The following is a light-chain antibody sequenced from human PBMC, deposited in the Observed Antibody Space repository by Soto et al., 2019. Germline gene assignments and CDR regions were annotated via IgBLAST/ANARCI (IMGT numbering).Light chain of an antibody. V-gene: IGKV3-11*01. CDR2: DAS. CDR1: QSVSSY. J-gene: IGKJ5*01. CDR3: QQRSNWPTT. Sequence: EIVLKQSPATLSLSPGERATLSCRASQSVSSYLAWYQQKPGQAPRLLIYDASNRATGIPARFSGSGSGTDFTLTISSLEPEDFAVYYCQQRSNWPTTFGQGTRLEIK.